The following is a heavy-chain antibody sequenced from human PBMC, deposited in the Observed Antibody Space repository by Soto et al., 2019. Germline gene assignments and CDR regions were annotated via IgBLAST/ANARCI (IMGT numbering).Heavy chain of an antibody. D-gene: IGHD4-17*01. CDR1: GGSISSSSYY. CDR3: ARRDGDYGDYSWYFDL. V-gene: IGHV4-39*01. Sequence: PSETLSLTCTVSGGSISSSSYYWGWIRQHPGKGLEWIGSIYYSGSTYYNPSLKSRVTISVDTSKNQFSLKLSSVTAADTAVYYCARRDGDYGDYSWYFDLWGRGTLVTVSS. CDR2: IYYSGST. J-gene: IGHJ2*01.